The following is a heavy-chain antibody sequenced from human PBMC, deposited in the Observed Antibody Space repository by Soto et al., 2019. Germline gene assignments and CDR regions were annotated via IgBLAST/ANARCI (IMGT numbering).Heavy chain of an antibody. CDR2: INPSGGST. D-gene: IGHD5-18*01. Sequence: ASVKVSCKASGYTFTSYYMHWVRQAPGQGLEWMGIINPSGGSTSYAQKFQGRVTMTRDTPTSTVYMELSSLRSEDTAVYYCARGRYSYGTYYYYYMDVWGKGTTVTVSS. V-gene: IGHV1-46*03. CDR3: ARGRYSYGTYYYYYMDV. J-gene: IGHJ6*03. CDR1: GYTFTSYY.